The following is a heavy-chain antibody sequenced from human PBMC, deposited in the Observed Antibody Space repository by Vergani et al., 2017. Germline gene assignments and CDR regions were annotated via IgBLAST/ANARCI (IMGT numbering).Heavy chain of an antibody. CDR2: IYYSWST. J-gene: IGHJ4*02. D-gene: IGHD3-10*01. CDR1: GGSISSYY. V-gene: IGHV4-59*12. Sequence: QVQLQESGPGLVKPSETLSLTCTVSGGSISSYYWSWIRQPPGKGLEWIGYIYYSWSTNYNPSLKSRVTISVDTSKNQFSLKLSSVTAADTAVYYCARENGGVRGVYFDYWGQGTLVTVSS. CDR3: ARENGGVRGVYFDY.